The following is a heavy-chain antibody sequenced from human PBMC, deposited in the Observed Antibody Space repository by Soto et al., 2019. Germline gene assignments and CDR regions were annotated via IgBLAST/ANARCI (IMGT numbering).Heavy chain of an antibody. V-gene: IGHV3-23*01. CDR2: ISGSGGST. D-gene: IGHD3-10*01. CDR1: GFTFSSYA. CDR3: AKRGSMVRGVRYGMDV. J-gene: IGHJ6*02. Sequence: EVQLLESGGGLVQPGGSLRLSCAASGFTFSSYAMSWVRQAPGKGLEWVSAISGSGGSTYYADSVKGRFTICRDNSKNTLYLQMNSLRAEDTAVYYCAKRGSMVRGVRYGMDVWGQGTTVTVSS.